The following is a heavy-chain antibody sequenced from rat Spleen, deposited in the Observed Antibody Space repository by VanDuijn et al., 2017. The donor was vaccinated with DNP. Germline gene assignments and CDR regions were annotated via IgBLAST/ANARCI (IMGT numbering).Heavy chain of an antibody. J-gene: IGHJ4*01. D-gene: IGHD1-11*01. CDR1: GFTFSKYG. Sequence: EVQLVGSGGGLVQPGRSLKLSCAASGFTFSKYGMAWVRQAPTKGLEWVAALSFDGSSTYYRGSVKDRFTISRDNAKGTLYLQMDSLRSEDTATYYCTRINYGGYYYVLDVWGQGASVTVSS. CDR3: TRINYGGYYYVLDV. V-gene: IGHV5-29*01. CDR2: LSFDGSST.